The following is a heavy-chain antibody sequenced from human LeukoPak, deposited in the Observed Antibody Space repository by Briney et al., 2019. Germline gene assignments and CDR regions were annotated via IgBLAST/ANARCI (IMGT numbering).Heavy chain of an antibody. CDR2: VGATGGDT. J-gene: IGHJ4*02. Sequence: GGSLRLSCAASGFAFNDYAMSWVRQAPGKGLEWLSAVGATGGDTYYADSAKGRFIISRDNSKNTVFLQMNSLRAEDTAVYYCAKSFGPGSFFDYWGQGTLVTVSS. CDR3: AKSFGPGSFFDY. V-gene: IGHV3-23*01. CDR1: GFAFNDYA. D-gene: IGHD3-10*01.